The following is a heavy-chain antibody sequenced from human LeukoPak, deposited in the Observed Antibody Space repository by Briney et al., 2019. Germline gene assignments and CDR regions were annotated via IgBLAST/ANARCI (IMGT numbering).Heavy chain of an antibody. CDR3: ARGFDRDYYMDV. V-gene: IGHV1-18*04. J-gene: IGHJ6*03. CDR2: ISAYNGNT. CDR1: GYTFTGYY. Sequence: ASVKVSCKASGYTFTGYYMHWVRQAPGQGLEWMGWISAYNGNTNYAQKLQGRVTMTTDTSTSTAYMELRSLRSDDTAVYYCARGFDRDYYMDVWGKGTTVTVSS. D-gene: IGHD3-9*01.